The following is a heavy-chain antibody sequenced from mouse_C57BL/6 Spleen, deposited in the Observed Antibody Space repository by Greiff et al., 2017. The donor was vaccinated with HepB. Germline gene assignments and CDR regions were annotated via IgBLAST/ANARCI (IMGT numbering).Heavy chain of an antibody. CDR1: GYSFTSYY. CDR2: LYPGSGNT. Sequence: VQLQESGPELVKPGASVKISCKASGYSFTSYYIHWVKQRPGQGLEWIGWLYPGSGNTKYNEKFKGKATLTADTSSSTAYMQLSSLTSEDSAVYYCARGILLRHVDGWGQGTTLTVSS. J-gene: IGHJ2*01. V-gene: IGHV1-66*01. CDR3: ARGILLRHVDG. D-gene: IGHD1-1*01.